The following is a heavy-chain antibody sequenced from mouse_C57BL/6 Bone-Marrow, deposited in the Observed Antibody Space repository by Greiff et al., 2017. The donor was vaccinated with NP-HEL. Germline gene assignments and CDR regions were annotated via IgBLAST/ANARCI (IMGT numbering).Heavy chain of an antibody. V-gene: IGHV1-50*01. CDR3: ARKAYYGRSYEFAY. CDR1: GYTFTTYW. Sequence: QVQLKQPGAELVKPGASVKLSCKASGYTFTTYWMQWVKQRPGQGLEWIGEIDPSDSYTNYNQNFKGKATLTVDTSSSTANMQLSSLTSEDSAVYYCARKAYYGRSYEFAYWGQGTLVTVSA. CDR2: IDPSDSYT. D-gene: IGHD1-1*01. J-gene: IGHJ3*01.